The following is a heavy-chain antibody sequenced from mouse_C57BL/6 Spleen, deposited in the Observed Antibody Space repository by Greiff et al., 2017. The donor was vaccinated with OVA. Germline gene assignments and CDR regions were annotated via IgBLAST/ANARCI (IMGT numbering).Heavy chain of an antibody. D-gene: IGHD2-3*01. J-gene: IGHJ2*01. CDR2: IDPSDSYT. CDR3: ARCRPIYDGSFDY. V-gene: IGHV1-69*01. CDR1: GYTFTSYW. Sequence: QVQLQQPGAELVMPGASVKLSCTASGYTFTSYWMHWVTQRPGQGLEWIGEIDPSDSYTNYTQKFKGKSTLTVDKSSSTAYMQLSSLTSEDSAVYYCARCRPIYDGSFDYWGQGTTLTVSS.